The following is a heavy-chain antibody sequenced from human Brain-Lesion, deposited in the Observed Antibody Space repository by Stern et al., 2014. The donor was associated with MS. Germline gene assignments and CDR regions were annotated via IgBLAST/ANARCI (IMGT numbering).Heavy chain of an antibody. CDR2: INYRRNP. D-gene: IGHD3-22*01. CDR3: ARAFSDYHDSTPGY. J-gene: IGHJ4*02. Sequence: QMQLVQSGPGLVKPSASLSLTCTVSYYSISSYYWTWLRQPPGKGLEWIGYINYRRNPDYNPALKSRVTISVDTSKNQFSLKLTSVTAADTAVYYCARAFSDYHDSTPGYWGQGTLVTVSS. CDR1: YYSISSYY. V-gene: IGHV4-59*01.